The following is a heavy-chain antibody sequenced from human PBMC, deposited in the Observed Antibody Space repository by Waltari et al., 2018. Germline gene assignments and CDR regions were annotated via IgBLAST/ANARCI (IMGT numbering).Heavy chain of an antibody. D-gene: IGHD4-17*01. Sequence: EVQLLESGGGLVQPGGSLRLSCAASGFTFSTYAMHWVRQAPGKGREGRSVISGSSSSINYADSVKGRFTIFRDNSKNSLYLQMNSLRAEDTALNYCTKAMTTARRCYGMDVWGQGTTVTVSS. V-gene: IGHV3-23*01. CDR2: ISGSSSSI. CDR1: GFTFSTYA. CDR3: TKAMTTARRCYGMDV. J-gene: IGHJ6*02.